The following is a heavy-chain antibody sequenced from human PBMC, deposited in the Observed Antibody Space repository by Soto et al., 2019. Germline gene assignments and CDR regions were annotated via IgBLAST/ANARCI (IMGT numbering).Heavy chain of an antibody. Sequence: GGSLRLSCVGSGFVFKNFAINWVRQPPGKGLEWVSVIRGTGLNTYYAASVKGRFDISRDNSKNTVYLQMDSLKVEDTAVYYCAKRASPANIDNWFDPWGPGTQVTVSS. V-gene: IGHV3-23*01. J-gene: IGHJ5*02. CDR3: AKRASPANIDNWFDP. CDR1: GFVFKNFA. CDR2: IRGTGLNT.